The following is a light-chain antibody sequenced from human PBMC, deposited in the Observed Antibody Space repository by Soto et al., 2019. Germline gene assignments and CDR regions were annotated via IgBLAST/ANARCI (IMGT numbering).Light chain of an antibody. CDR2: YDS. Sequence: SYELTQPPSVSVAPGKTARITCGGNNIGSKSVHWYQQKPGQPPVLVIYYDSDRPSGIPERFSGSNSGNTATLTISRVEAGDEADYYCQVWDSSSDHHVVFGGGTQLTVL. CDR1: NIGSKS. V-gene: IGLV3-21*04. CDR3: QVWDSSSDHHVV. J-gene: IGLJ2*01.